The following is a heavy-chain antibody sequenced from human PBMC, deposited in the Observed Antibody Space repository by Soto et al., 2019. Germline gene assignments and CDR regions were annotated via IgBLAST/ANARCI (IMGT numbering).Heavy chain of an antibody. J-gene: IGHJ4*02. Sequence: QVQLVQSGAEVKKPGSSVKVSCKASGGTFSSYAISWVRQAPGQGLEWMGGIIPIFGTANYTQKFHGGVTISADESPSTANMELRSLRSEDTAVNYGAREGLGGYGIPLREFDYWGQGTLVTVSS. CDR3: AREGLGGYGIPLREFDY. CDR1: GGTFSSYA. D-gene: IGHD5-18*01. V-gene: IGHV1-69*01. CDR2: IIPIFGTA.